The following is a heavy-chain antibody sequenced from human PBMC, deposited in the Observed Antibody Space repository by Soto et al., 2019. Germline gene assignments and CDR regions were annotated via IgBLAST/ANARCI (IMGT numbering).Heavy chain of an antibody. V-gene: IGHV3-33*01. CDR2: IWYDGSNK. J-gene: IGHJ6*02. Sequence: VQLVESGGGVVQPGRSLRLSCAASGFTFSSYGMHWVRQAPGKGLEWVAVIWYDGSNKYYADSVKGRFTISRDNSKNTLYLQMNSLRAEDTAVYYCARDWRFGDSYGMDVWGQGTTVTVSS. CDR3: ARDWRFGDSYGMDV. CDR1: GFTFSSYG. D-gene: IGHD3-10*01.